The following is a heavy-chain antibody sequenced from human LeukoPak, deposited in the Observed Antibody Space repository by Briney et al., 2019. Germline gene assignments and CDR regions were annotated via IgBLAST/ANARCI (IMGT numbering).Heavy chain of an antibody. CDR2: ISSSSSTI. CDR1: GFTFSSYS. CDR3: ARDWAVADPGY. V-gene: IGHV3-48*01. J-gene: IGHJ4*02. D-gene: IGHD6-19*01. Sequence: GGSLRLSCAASGFTFSSYSMNWVRQAPGKGLEWVSYISSSSSTIYYADSVKGRFTISRDNAKNSLYLQMNSLRAEDTAVYYCARDWAVADPGYWGQGTLVTASS.